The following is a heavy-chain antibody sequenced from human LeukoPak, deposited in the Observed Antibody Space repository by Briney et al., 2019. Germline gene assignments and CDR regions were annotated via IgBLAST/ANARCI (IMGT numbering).Heavy chain of an antibody. CDR3: ARHEFGSSSAAFDS. CDR2: INHSGYA. J-gene: IGHJ3*01. D-gene: IGHD6-6*01. Sequence: SETLSLTSAVHGGSFSGYLWSWIRQPPGKGLEYIGEINHSGYATYNPSLKSRVTISVDTSKNQFPLNMISVTAADTAVYYCARHEFGSSSAAFDSWGQGTMVIVSS. V-gene: IGHV4-34*01. CDR1: GGSFSGYL.